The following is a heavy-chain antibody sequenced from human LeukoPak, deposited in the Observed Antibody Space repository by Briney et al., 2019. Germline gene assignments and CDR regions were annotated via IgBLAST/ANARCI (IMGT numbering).Heavy chain of an antibody. V-gene: IGHV3-30-3*01. CDR3: ARVSSPPHDAFDI. CDR1: GFTFSSYA. CDR2: ISYDGSNK. Sequence: GGSLRLSCAASGFTFSSYAMSWVRQAPGKGLEWVAVISYDGSNKYYADSVKGRFTISRDNSKNTLYLQMNSLRAEDTAVYYCARVSSPPHDAFDIWGQGTMVTVSS. J-gene: IGHJ3*02.